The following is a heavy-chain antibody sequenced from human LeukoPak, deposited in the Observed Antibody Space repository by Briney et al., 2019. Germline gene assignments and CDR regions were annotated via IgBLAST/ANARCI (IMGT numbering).Heavy chain of an antibody. J-gene: IGHJ3*02. V-gene: IGHV5-51*01. D-gene: IGHD3-16*02. CDR2: IYPGGSDT. CDR1: GYRFPNYW. Sequence: GGSLKISCKGSGYRFPNYWIGWVRQMPGKGLEWMGIIYPGGSDTTYKPSFQGQVTISADKSISTAYLQWSSLKASDTAMYYCARSRAEKVPVWGSYRHHDAFDIWGQGTRVTVSP. CDR3: ARSRAEKVPVWGSYRHHDAFDI.